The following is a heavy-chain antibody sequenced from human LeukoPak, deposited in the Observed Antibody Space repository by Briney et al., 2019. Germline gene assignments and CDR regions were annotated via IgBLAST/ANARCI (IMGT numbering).Heavy chain of an antibody. CDR3: ARAPYYYDSSGYYPFDY. V-gene: IGHV6-1*01. Sequence: SQTLSLTCAISGDSVSSNSAAWNWIRQSPSRGLEWLGRTYYRSKWYNDYAVSVKSRITINPDTSKNQFSLQLNSVTPGDTAVYYCARAPYYYDSSGYYPFDYWGQGTLVTVSS. D-gene: IGHD3-22*01. CDR1: GDSVSSNSAA. J-gene: IGHJ4*02. CDR2: TYYRSKWYN.